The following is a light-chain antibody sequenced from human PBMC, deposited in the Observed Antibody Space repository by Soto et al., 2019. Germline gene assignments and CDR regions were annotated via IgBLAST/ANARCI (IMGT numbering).Light chain of an antibody. V-gene: IGKV3-15*01. CDR3: QQYNNWLRT. CDR2: AAS. J-gene: IGKJ1*01. CDR1: QSVGSN. Sequence: EILMTQSPATLSVSPGERTTLACRASQSVGSNLAWYQQKPGQAPRLLIYAASTRASGVPARFSGSGSGTEFTLTISSLQSEDFAVYYCQQYNNWLRTFGHGTKVAIK.